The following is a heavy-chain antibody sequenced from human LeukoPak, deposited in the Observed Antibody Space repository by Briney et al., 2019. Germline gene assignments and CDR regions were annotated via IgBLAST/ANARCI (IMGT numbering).Heavy chain of an antibody. Sequence: WIRQPPGKGLEWVANIKQDGSEKYYVDSVKGRFTISRDNAKNSLYLQMNSLRAEDTAVYYCARGTSYYYDSSGYFFDIWGQGTMVTVSS. CDR2: IKQDGSEK. J-gene: IGHJ3*02. CDR3: ARGTSYYYDSSGYFFDI. D-gene: IGHD3-22*01. V-gene: IGHV3-7*01.